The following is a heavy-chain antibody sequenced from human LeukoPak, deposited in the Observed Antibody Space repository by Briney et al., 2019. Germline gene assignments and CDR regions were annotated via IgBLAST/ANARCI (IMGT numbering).Heavy chain of an antibody. J-gene: IGHJ6*04. CDR1: GGTFSSYA. D-gene: IGHD4-17*01. CDR3: ARSDYGDYFHYYGMDV. CDR2: IIPIFGTA. Sequence: SVKVSCKASGGTFSSYAISWVRQAPGQGLEWMGGIIPIFGTANYAQKFQGRVTITADESTSTAYMELSSLRSEDTAVYYCARSDYGDYFHYYGMDVWGEGTTVTVSS. V-gene: IGHV1-69*13.